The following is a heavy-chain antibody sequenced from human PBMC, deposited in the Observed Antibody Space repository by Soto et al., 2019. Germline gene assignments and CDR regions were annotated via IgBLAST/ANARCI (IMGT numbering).Heavy chain of an antibody. CDR2: INPGTGDT. J-gene: IGHJ3*02. V-gene: IGHV1-3*05. D-gene: IGHD2-15*01. Sequence: QVQLVQSGAEEKKPGASVKVSCKTSGYIFTSYAMHWVRQPPGQRLEWMGWINPGTGDTRYSQNLQGRVTIARDTSASTAYRELSSLTSAGTAVYECAKDGRGSGGTCGSAFDIWGLGTMVTVSP. CDR3: AKDGRGSGGTCGSAFDI. CDR1: GYIFTSYA.